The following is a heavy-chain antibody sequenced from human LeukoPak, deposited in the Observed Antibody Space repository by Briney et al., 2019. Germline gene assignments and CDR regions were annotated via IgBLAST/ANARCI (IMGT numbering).Heavy chain of an antibody. J-gene: IGHJ5*02. V-gene: IGHV6-1*01. CDR1: GDSVSSNSAA. D-gene: IGHD1-26*01. CDR3: ARGKWELLSTDWFDP. CDR2: TYYRSKWYN. Sequence: SQTLSLTCAISGDSVSSNSAAWNWIRQSPSRGLEWLGRTYYRSKWYNDYAVSVKSRITINPDTSENQFSLQLNSVTPEDTAVYYCARGKWELLSTDWFDPWGQGTLVTVSS.